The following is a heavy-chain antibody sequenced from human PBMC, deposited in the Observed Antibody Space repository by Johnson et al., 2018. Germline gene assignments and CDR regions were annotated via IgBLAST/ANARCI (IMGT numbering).Heavy chain of an antibody. CDR2: ISWNSGSI. Sequence: VQLVESGGGLVQPGRSLRLSCAASGFTFDDYAMHWVRQAPGKGLEWVSGISWNSGSIGYADSVRGRFTISRDHAKNSLYLQMNSLRAEDTALYYCAKDAYYYGSGSYPYMDVWGKGTTVTVSS. D-gene: IGHD3-10*01. CDR3: AKDAYYYGSGSYPYMDV. J-gene: IGHJ6*03. CDR1: GFTFDDYA. V-gene: IGHV3-9*01.